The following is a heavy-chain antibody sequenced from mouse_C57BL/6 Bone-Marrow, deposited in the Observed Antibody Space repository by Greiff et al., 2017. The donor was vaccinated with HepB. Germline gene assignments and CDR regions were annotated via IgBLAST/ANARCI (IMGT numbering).Heavy chain of an antibody. CDR1: GFTFSNYW. J-gene: IGHJ2*01. CDR2: IRLKSDNYAT. V-gene: IGHV6-3*01. CDR3: TALYYYGSSYEY. Sequence: EVQVVESGGGFVQPGGSMKLSCVASGFTFSNYWMNWVRQSPEKGLEWVAQIRLKSDNYATHYAESVKGRFTISRDDSKSSVYLQMNNLRAEDTGIYYCTALYYYGSSYEYWGQGTTLTVSS. D-gene: IGHD1-1*01.